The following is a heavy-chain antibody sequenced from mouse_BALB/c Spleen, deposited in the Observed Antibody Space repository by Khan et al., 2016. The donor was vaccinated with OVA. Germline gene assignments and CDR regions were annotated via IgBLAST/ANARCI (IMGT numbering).Heavy chain of an antibody. CDR2: IWGDGST. Sequence: QVQLKQSGPGLVAPPQSLSITCTVSGFSLSSNGVSWVRQPPGKGLEWLGVIWGDGSTNYHSTLKSRLIISKDNSKSQVFLKLNSLQTDDTATYYCAKFTPDYYSMDYWGQGTSVTVSS. J-gene: IGHJ4*01. D-gene: IGHD1-1*01. CDR3: AKFTPDYYSMDY. CDR1: GFSLSSNG. V-gene: IGHV2-3*01.